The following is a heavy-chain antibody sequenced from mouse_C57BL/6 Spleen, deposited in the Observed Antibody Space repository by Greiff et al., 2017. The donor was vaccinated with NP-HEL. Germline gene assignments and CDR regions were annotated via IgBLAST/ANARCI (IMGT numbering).Heavy chain of an antibody. CDR1: GFNIKNTY. V-gene: IGHV14-3*01. CDR2: IDPANGNT. Sequence: VQLKESVAELVRPGASVKLSCTASGFNIKNTYMHWVKQRPEQGLEWIGRIDPANGNTKYAPKFQGKATITADTSSNTAYLQLSSLTSEDTAIYYCARWELGDYYAMDYWGQGTSVTVSS. D-gene: IGHD4-1*01. J-gene: IGHJ4*01. CDR3: ARWELGDYYAMDY.